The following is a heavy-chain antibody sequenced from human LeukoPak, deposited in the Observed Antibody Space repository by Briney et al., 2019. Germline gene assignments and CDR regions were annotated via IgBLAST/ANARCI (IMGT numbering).Heavy chain of an antibody. CDR1: GFTFSTYA. D-gene: IGHD6-19*01. Sequence: GGSLRLSCVASGFTFSTYAMSWVRQAPGKGLEWVSTISSGFYNTYYADSVKGRFTISRDNSKNTLYLEMNSLRVEDTAVYYCAKAVAGLFDYWGQGALVTVSS. V-gene: IGHV3-23*01. CDR2: ISSGFYNT. CDR3: AKAVAGLFDY. J-gene: IGHJ4*02.